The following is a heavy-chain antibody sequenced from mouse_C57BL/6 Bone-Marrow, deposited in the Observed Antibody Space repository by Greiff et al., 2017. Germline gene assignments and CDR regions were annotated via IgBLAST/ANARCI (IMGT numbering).Heavy chain of an antibody. V-gene: IGHV14-1*01. CDR1: GFNIKDYY. Sequence: VQLKQSGAELVRPGASVKLSCTASGFNIKDYYMHWVKQRPEQGLEWIGRIDPEDGDTEYAPKFQGKATMTADTSSNTAYLQLSSLTSEDTAVYYCTLSANWDSLSYWGQGTTLTVSS. J-gene: IGHJ2*01. CDR2: IDPEDGDT. D-gene: IGHD4-1*01. CDR3: TLSANWDSLSY.